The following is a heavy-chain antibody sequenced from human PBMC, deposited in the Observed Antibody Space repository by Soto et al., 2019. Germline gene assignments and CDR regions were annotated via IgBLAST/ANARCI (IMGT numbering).Heavy chain of an antibody. J-gene: IGHJ6*03. CDR1: GFSFSHYC. CDR2: IKQDGSEK. Sequence: EVQLVESGGGLVQPGGSLRLSCAASGFSFSHYCMSWVRQAPGKGLEWVANIKQDGSEKYDVDSVKGRFTISRDKAKNSMFLQMDSLRDEDTAVYYCARVPSTRDIWSYGVGGKYYYYYMDVWGKGTTVTVSS. D-gene: IGHD1-7*01. CDR3: ARVPSTRDIWSYGVGGKYYYYYMDV. V-gene: IGHV3-7*04.